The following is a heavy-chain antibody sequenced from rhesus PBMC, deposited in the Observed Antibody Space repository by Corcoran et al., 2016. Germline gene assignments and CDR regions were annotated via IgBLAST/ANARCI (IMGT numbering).Heavy chain of an antibody. J-gene: IGHJ3*01. V-gene: IGHV4-173*01. Sequence: QLQLQESGPGLVKPSETLSLTCAVSGGSISSNYWSWIRQPPGKGLEWIGRISGSGGSTDYNPSRKSLVTISTDPSKNQFSLKLSSVTAADTAVYYCARDETVAAYSGSYFDAFDFWGQGLRVTVSS. CDR2: ISGSGGST. CDR1: GGSISSNY. CDR3: ARDETVAAYSGSYFDAFDF. D-gene: IGHD1-44*02.